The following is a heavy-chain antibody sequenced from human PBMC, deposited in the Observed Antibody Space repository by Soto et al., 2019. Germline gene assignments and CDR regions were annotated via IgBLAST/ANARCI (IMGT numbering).Heavy chain of an antibody. D-gene: IGHD3-10*01. CDR2: IGASGTIT. CDR1: GFTFDDYS. V-gene: IGHV3-23*01. CDR3: AKDWARGFRYYFDY. Sequence: VQLLESGGGLAQPGGSLRLSCVGSGFTFDDYSMIWVRQAPGKGLEWVSCIGASGTITYYAEAVKGRFRISRDNSKNTLYREMNGLRADDTATYYCAKDWARGFRYYFDYWGQGSLVAVSS. J-gene: IGHJ4*02.